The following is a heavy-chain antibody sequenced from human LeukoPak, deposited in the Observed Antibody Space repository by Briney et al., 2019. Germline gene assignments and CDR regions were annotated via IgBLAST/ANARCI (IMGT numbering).Heavy chain of an antibody. J-gene: IGHJ6*02. D-gene: IGHD2-2*01. V-gene: IGHV1-69*04. CDR2: IIPILGIA. CDR3: ARDSTRYCSSTSCQTYYGMDV. CDR1: GGTFSSYA. Sequence: SVKVSCKASGGTFSSYAISWVRQAPGQGLEWMGRIIPILGIANYAQKFQGRVTITADKSTSTAYMELSSLRSEDTAVYYCARDSTRYCSSTSCQTYYGMDVWGQGTMVTVSS.